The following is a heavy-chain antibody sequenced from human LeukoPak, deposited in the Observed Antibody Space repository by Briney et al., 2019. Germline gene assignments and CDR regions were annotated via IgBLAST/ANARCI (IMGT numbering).Heavy chain of an antibody. CDR1: GFTFSSYW. D-gene: IGHD5-12*01. Sequence: GGSLRLSCAASGFTFSSYWMHWVRQAPGKGLVWVSRINSDGSSTSYADSVKGRFTISRDNAKNTLYLQMNSLRAEDTAVYYCASYRSCGYDYFYYYGMDVWGQGTTVTVSS. CDR2: INSDGSST. CDR3: ASYRSCGYDYFYYYGMDV. V-gene: IGHV3-74*01. J-gene: IGHJ6*02.